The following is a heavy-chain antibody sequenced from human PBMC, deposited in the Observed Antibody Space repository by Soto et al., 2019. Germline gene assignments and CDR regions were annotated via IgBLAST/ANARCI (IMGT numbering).Heavy chain of an antibody. CDR3: ARGSICSGGSCRGIDY. V-gene: IGHV4-34*01. CDR1: GGSFSGYY. D-gene: IGHD2-15*01. CDR2: INHSGST. Sequence: SETLSLTCAVYGGSFSGYYWSWIRQPPGKGLEWIGEINHSGSTNYNPSLKSRVTISVDTSKNQFSLKLSSVTAADTAVYYCARGSICSGGSCRGIDYWGQGTLVTVSS. J-gene: IGHJ4*02.